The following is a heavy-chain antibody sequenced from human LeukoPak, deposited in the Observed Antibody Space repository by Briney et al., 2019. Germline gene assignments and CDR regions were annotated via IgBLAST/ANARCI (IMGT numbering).Heavy chain of an antibody. V-gene: IGHV3-21*01. Sequence: GGPLRLSCAASGFTFSSYSMNWVRQAPGKGLEWVSSISSSSSYIYYADSVKGRFTISRDNAKNSLYLQMNSLRAEDTAVYYCARDVYSGSYHLFDYWGQGTLVTVSS. CDR3: ARDVYSGSYHLFDY. CDR1: GFTFSSYS. D-gene: IGHD1-26*01. CDR2: ISSSSSYI. J-gene: IGHJ4*02.